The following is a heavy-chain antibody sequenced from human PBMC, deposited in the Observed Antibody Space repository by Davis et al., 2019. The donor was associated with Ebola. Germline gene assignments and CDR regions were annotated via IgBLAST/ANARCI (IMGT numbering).Heavy chain of an antibody. D-gene: IGHD6-13*01. CDR1: GGSFSGYY. CDR3: AITSRAAAGVFDY. CDR2: INHSGST. J-gene: IGHJ4*02. Sequence: PSETLSLTCAVYGGSFSGYYWSWIRQPPGKGLEWIGEINHSGSTNYNPSLKSRVTISVDTSKNQFSLKLSSVTAADTAVYYCAITSRAAAGVFDYWGQGTLVTVSS. V-gene: IGHV4-34*01.